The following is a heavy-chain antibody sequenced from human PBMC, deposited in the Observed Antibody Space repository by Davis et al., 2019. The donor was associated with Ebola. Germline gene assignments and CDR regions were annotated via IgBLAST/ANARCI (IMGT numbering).Heavy chain of an antibody. D-gene: IGHD3-3*02. CDR2: IYPGYSDT. CDR3: ARQSHHFLSGPRTWFDP. Sequence: GGSLRLSCRASGYSFTTYWIGWVRQMPGKGLEWMGIIYPGYSDTRYSTSFQGQVTISADKSISTAYLQWNSLKASDTAIYYCARQSHHFLSGPRTWFDPWGQGTLVTVSS. V-gene: IGHV5-51*01. CDR1: GYSFTTYW. J-gene: IGHJ5*02.